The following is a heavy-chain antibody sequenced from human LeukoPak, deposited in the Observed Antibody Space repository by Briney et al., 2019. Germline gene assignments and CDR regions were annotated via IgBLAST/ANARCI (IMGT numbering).Heavy chain of an antibody. CDR3: AKDIGLVATIGAFDY. CDR2: IPYDGSNK. V-gene: IGHV3-30*02. D-gene: IGHD5-12*01. J-gene: IGHJ4*02. CDR1: GFTFSSYG. Sequence: QPGGSLRLSCAASGFTFSSYGMHWVRQAPGKGLEWVAVIPYDGSNKYNADSVKGRFTISRDNSKNTLYLQMNSLRAEDTAVYYCAKDIGLVATIGAFDYWGQGTLVTVSS.